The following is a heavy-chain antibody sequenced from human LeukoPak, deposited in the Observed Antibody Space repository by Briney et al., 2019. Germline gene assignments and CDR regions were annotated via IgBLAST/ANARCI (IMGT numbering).Heavy chain of an antibody. CDR3: ARWAGESTIWYPALFDY. D-gene: IGHD6-13*01. V-gene: IGHV1-69*13. CDR1: GGTFSNHA. J-gene: IGHJ4*02. Sequence: ASVKVSCQASGGTFSNHAVSWVRQAPGQGLEWMGVIIPISSTATYAQNFQGRVTITADEYTSTVYMELSRLTSEDTAVYYCARWAGESTIWYPALFDYWGQGTLVTVSS. CDR2: IIPISSTA.